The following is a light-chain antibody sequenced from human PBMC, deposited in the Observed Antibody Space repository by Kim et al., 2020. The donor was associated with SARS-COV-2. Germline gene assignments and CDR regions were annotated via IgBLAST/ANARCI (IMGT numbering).Light chain of an antibody. J-gene: IGKJ4*01. V-gene: IGKV3-11*01. CDR3: QQRNNPLT. CDR1: QSVSTS. CDR2: DAS. Sequence: EIVLTQSPATLSLSPGERATLSCRASQSVSTSLAWYQQKPGQAPRLLIYDASNRATGIPARFRGSGSGTDFTLTISSLEPEDFAVYYCQQRNNPLTFGGGTKVDIK.